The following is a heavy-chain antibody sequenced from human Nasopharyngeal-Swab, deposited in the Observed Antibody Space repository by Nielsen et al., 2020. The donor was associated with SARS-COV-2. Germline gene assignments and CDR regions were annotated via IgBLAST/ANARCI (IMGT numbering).Heavy chain of an antibody. Sequence: WIRQPTGKGLEWIGYIYYSGSTYYNPSLKSRVTISVDTSKNQFSLKLSSVTAADTAVYYCASLKVGITIFGVVTDRLLDYWGQGTLVTVSS. CDR3: ASLKVGITIFGVVTDRLLDY. CDR2: IYYSGST. V-gene: IGHV4-30-4*01. J-gene: IGHJ4*02. D-gene: IGHD3-3*01.